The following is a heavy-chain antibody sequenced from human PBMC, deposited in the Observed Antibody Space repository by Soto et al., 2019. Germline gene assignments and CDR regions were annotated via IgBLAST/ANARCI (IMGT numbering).Heavy chain of an antibody. CDR3: ARLTREYSSSSGHYYYGMDV. CDR2: IYPGDSDT. Sequence: GDSLKISCKGSGYSFTSYWIGWVRQMPGKGLEWMGIIYPGDSDTRYSPSFQGQVTISADKSISTAYLQWSSLKASDTAMYYCARLTREYSSSSGHYYYGMDVWGQGNTVTVAS. J-gene: IGHJ6*02. D-gene: IGHD6-6*01. V-gene: IGHV5-51*01. CDR1: GYSFTSYW.